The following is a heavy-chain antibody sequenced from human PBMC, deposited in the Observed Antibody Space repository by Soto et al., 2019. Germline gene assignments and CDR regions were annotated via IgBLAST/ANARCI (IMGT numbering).Heavy chain of an antibody. V-gene: IGHV1-24*01. J-gene: IGHJ6*02. CDR2: FDPEDGET. D-gene: IGHD3-10*01. Sequence: ASVKVSCKVSGYTLTELSMHWVRQAPGKGLEWMGGFDPEDGETIYAQKFQGRVTMTEDTSTDTAYMELSSLRSEDTAVYYCATDGITMVRGVIIGLTGGMDAWGQGTTVTVSS. CDR3: ATDGITMVRGVIIGLTGGMDA. CDR1: GYTLTELS.